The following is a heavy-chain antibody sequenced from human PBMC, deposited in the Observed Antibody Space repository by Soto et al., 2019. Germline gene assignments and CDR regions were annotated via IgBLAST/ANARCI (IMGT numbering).Heavy chain of an antibody. Sequence: QLQLQESGPGLVKPSETLSLTCTVSGGSISSSSYYWGWIRQPPGKGLEWIGSIYYSGSTYYNPSLKRPVTISVDTSKNQFSLKLSSVTAADTAVYYCAPRGGEYSSSSGGDWGQGTLVTVSS. CDR3: APRGGEYSSSSGGD. J-gene: IGHJ4*02. V-gene: IGHV4-39*01. CDR2: IYYSGST. CDR1: GGSISSSSYY. D-gene: IGHD6-6*01.